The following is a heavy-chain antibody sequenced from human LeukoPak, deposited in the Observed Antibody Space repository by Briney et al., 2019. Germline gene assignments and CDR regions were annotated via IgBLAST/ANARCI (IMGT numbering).Heavy chain of an antibody. Sequence: SETLSLTCTVSGGSISSYSWSWLRQPPGKGLEWVGYIYHSGSTNYNSSLKSRVTISVDTSKNQFSLNLSSVPAADTAVYYCARLRSSSWLLIDYWGQGTLVTVSS. D-gene: IGHD6-13*01. CDR3: ARLRSSSWLLIDY. V-gene: IGHV4-59*08. CDR2: IYHSGST. CDR1: GGSISSYS. J-gene: IGHJ4*02.